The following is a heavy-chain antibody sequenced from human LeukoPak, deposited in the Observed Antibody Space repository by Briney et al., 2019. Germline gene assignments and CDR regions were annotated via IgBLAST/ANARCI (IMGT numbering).Heavy chain of an antibody. Sequence: SETLSLTCTVSGGSISNYYWSWIRQPPGKGLEWLGYIYYTGSTNYNPSLTSRVNISVDTSKNQFSLSLTSVTAADTAVYYCARWGSIAVARFDYWGQGTLVTVSS. V-gene: IGHV4-59*01. CDR1: GGSISNYY. D-gene: IGHD6-6*01. CDR2: IYYTGST. CDR3: ARWGSIAVARFDY. J-gene: IGHJ4*02.